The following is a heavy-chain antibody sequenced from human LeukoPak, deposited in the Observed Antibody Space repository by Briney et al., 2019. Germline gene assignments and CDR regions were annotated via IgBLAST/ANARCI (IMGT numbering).Heavy chain of an antibody. V-gene: IGHV4-39*01. J-gene: IGHJ4*02. Sequence: PSETLSLTCTVSGGSISSSSYYWGWIRQPPGKGLEWIGSIYYSGSTYYNPSLKSRVTISVDTSKNQFSLKLSSVTAADTAVYYCARLEQQLVRHTRGHTTLYYFDYWGQGTLITVAS. CDR2: IYYSGST. CDR1: GGSISSSSYY. CDR3: ARLEQQLVRHTRGHTTLYYFDY. D-gene: IGHD6-13*01.